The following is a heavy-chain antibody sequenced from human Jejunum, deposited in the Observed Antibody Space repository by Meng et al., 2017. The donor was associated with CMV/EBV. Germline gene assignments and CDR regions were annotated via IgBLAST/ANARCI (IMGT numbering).Heavy chain of an antibody. V-gene: IGHV3-23*01. CDR3: AKEPLGYCSSTSCYRGGYFDY. D-gene: IGHD2-2*01. Sequence: YAMRWVRQALGTGLEWVSAISGSGGSTYYADSVKGRFTISRDNSKNTLYLQMNSLRAEDTAVYYCAKEPLGYCSSTSCYRGGYFDYWGQGTLVTVSS. CDR2: ISGSGGST. CDR1: YA. J-gene: IGHJ4*02.